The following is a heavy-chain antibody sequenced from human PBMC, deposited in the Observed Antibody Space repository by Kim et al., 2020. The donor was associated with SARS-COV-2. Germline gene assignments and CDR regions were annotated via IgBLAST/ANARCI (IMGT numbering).Heavy chain of an antibody. CDR2: INPNSGGT. Sequence: ASVKVSCKASGYTFTGYYMHWVRQAPGQGLEWMGRINPNSGGTNYAQKFQGRVTMTRDTSISTAYMDLSRLRSDDTAVYYCARKLAVAGTCFDYWGQGTLVTVSS. V-gene: IGHV1-2*06. J-gene: IGHJ4*02. D-gene: IGHD6-19*01. CDR3: ARKLAVAGTCFDY. CDR1: GYTFTGYY.